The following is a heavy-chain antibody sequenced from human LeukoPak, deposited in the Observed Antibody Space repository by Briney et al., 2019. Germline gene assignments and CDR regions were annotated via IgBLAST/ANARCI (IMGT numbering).Heavy chain of an antibody. D-gene: IGHD3-22*01. Sequence: SETLSLTCTVSGGSISSSSYYWGWSRQPPGKGVDWIGRSYYSGSTYYNPSLKSRVTISVDTSKNQFSLKLSSVTAADTAVYYCARHNTSTMIVVVIPFDIWGQGTMVTVSS. CDR1: GGSISSSSYY. V-gene: IGHV4-39*01. CDR2: SYYSGST. J-gene: IGHJ3*02. CDR3: ARHNTSTMIVVVIPFDI.